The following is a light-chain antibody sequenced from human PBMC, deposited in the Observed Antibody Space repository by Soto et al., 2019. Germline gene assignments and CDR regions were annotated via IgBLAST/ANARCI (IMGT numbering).Light chain of an antibody. CDR1: QSVSSY. CDR3: QQRSNWPPIT. Sequence: EIVLTQSPAALSLYPGERATLSCRASQSVSSYLAWYQQKPGQAPRLLIYDASNRATGIPARFSGSVSGIDFTLTISSLEPEDFAVYYCQQRSNWPPITFGQGTRLEIK. V-gene: IGKV3-11*01. CDR2: DAS. J-gene: IGKJ5*01.